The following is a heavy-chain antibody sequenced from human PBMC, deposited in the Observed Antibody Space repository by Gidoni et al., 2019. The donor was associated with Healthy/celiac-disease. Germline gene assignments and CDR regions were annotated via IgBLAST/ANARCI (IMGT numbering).Heavy chain of an antibody. CDR3: ATGGAMVRAFPLDY. CDR1: GYTLTELS. Sequence: QVQLVKSGAEVKKPGASVKVSCKVSGYTLTELSMHWVRQAPGKGLEWMGGFDPEDGETIYAKKCQGRVTMTEDTSTDTAYMELSRLRSEDTAVYYCATGGAMVRAFPLDYWGQGTLVTVSS. V-gene: IGHV1-24*01. J-gene: IGHJ4*02. D-gene: IGHD3-10*01. CDR2: FDPEDGET.